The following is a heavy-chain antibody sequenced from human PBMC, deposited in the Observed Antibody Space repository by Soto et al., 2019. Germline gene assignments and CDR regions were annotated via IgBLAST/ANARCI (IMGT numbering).Heavy chain of an antibody. CDR1: GGSFSGYY. V-gene: IGHV4-34*01. CDR2: INHSGST. D-gene: IGHD3-10*01. J-gene: IGHJ6*02. CDR3: ASLNYYGSGSLRRYYYGMDV. Sequence: SETLSLTCAVYGGSFSGYYWSWIRQPPGKGLEWIGEINHSGSTNYNPSLKSRVTISVDTSKNQFSLKLSSVTAADTALYYCASLNYYGSGSLRRYYYGMDVWGQGTTVTVSS.